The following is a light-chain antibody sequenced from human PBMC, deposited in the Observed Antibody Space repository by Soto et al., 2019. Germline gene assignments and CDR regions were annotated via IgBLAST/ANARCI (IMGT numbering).Light chain of an antibody. CDR2: DNN. J-gene: IGLJ2*01. V-gene: IGLV1-51*01. CDR3: GTCDSSLRNVL. Sequence: QSVLSQPPSVSAAPGQRVTISCSGSTSNIGSNYVSWYQQLPGTAPKLLIYDNNKRPSGIPDRFSGSKSDTSATLGITGLQTGDEADYYCGTCDSSLRNVLFGGGTKVTVL. CDR1: TSNIGSNY.